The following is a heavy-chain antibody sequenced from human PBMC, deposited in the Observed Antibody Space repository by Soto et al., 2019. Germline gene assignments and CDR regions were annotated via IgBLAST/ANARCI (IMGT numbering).Heavy chain of an antibody. D-gene: IGHD5-12*01. Sequence: EVQLLESGGGLVQPGASLRLSCAASGFTFTTFYMSWARQAPGKGLEWVSVVRGRDGSTSYADSLKGRFTISKDSSKNTLYMQMNSLRAEGTALYYCAKGAWLAYWGQGTLVTV. V-gene: IGHV3-23*01. CDR2: VRGRDGST. CDR3: AKGAWLAY. J-gene: IGHJ4*02. CDR1: GFTFTTFY.